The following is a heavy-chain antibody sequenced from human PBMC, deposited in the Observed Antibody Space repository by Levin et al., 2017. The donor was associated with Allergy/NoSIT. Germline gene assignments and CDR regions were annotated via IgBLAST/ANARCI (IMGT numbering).Heavy chain of an antibody. CDR1: GGSVSSGTYY. CDR2: INYRGVT. Sequence: PSETLSLTCSVSGGSVSSGTYYWSWIRRPPGKGLEWIGYINYRGVTKYNPSLKSRVTISVDTSKNEFSLKVTSVTAADTAVYYCARNRCIGSGGNDYYYGMDVWGQGTTVTVSS. D-gene: IGHD5/OR15-5a*01. CDR3: ARNRCIGSGGNDYYYGMDV. J-gene: IGHJ6*02. V-gene: IGHV4-61*01.